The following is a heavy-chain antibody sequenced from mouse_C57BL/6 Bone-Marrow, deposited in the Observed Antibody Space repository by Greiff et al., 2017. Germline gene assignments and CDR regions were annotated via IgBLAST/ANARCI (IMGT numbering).Heavy chain of an antibody. CDR3: AREGYSNYVPYYFDY. Sequence: QVQLQQPGAELVRPGSSVKLSCKASGYTFTSYWMHWVKQRPIQGLEWIGNIDPSDSETHYNQKFKDKATLTVDKSSSTAYMQLSSLTSEDSAVYYCAREGYSNYVPYYFDYWGQGTTLTVSS. CDR1: GYTFTSYW. J-gene: IGHJ2*01. CDR2: IDPSDSET. D-gene: IGHD2-5*01. V-gene: IGHV1-52*01.